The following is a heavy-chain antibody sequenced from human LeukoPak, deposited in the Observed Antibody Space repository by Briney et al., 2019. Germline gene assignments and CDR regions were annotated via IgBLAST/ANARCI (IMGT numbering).Heavy chain of an antibody. Sequence: GGSLRLSCAASGFTFSDYYMSWIRPAPGKGLEWVSYITNSGSTIYYADSVKGRFTISRDNSKNTLFLQMNSLRPEDTAVYYCAKDWSGDYNWSDPWGQGTLVIVSS. V-gene: IGHV3-11*04. CDR2: ITNSGSTI. CDR3: AKDWSGDYNWSDP. CDR1: GFTFSDYY. D-gene: IGHD3-3*01. J-gene: IGHJ5*02.